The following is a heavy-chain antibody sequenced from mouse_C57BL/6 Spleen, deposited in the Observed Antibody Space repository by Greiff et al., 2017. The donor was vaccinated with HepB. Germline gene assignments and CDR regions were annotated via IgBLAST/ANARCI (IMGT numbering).Heavy chain of an antibody. Sequence: QVQLQQPGAELVRPGTSVKLSCKASGYTFTSYWMHWVKQRPGQGLEWIGVIDPSDSYTNYNQKFKGKATLTVDTSSSTAYMQLSSLTSEDSAVYYCATSRFLRGFAYWGQGTLVTVSA. V-gene: IGHV1-59*01. J-gene: IGHJ3*01. CDR2: IDPSDSYT. CDR1: GYTFTSYW. CDR3: ATSRFLRGFAY.